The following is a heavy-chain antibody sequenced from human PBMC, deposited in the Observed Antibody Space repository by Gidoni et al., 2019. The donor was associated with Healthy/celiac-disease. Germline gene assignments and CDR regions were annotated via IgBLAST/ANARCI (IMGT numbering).Heavy chain of an antibody. Sequence: QVQLQESGPGLVKPSETLSLTCTVAGGSISSYYWSWIRQPPGKGLEWSGYIYYSGSTNYNPSRKRRVNISVDTSKNKFALKMSSVTAEDTAVYDWERQEYYGSGSYRVWGQGTTVTVSS. CDR1: GGSISSYY. D-gene: IGHD3-10*01. CDR2: IYYSGST. J-gene: IGHJ6*02. CDR3: ERQEYYGSGSYRV. V-gene: IGHV4-59*08.